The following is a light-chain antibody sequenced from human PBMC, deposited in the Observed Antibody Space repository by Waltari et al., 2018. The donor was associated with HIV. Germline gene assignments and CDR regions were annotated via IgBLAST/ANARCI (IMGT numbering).Light chain of an antibody. Sequence: SSELTQPSSVSVSPGQTARITCSGDLLARKYIRWFQHKPGQAPLLIIYKDDVRPEGIPERFSGSSSGTTVTLTITGAQADDEADYYCYSATDDIQVFGGGTRLSVL. CDR1: LLARKY. CDR2: KDD. V-gene: IGLV3-27*01. CDR3: YSATDDIQV. J-gene: IGLJ2*01.